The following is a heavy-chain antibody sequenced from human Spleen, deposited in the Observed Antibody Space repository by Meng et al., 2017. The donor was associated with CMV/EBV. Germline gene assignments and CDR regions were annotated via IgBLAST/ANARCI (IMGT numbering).Heavy chain of an antibody. CDR1: FTSYG. Sequence: FTSYGSSWVRQAPGQGLEWMGWISAYNGNTNYAQKLQGRVTMTTDTSTSTAYMELRSLRSDDTAVYYCARWGCSSTSCYTVPNNWFDPWGQGTLVTVSS. J-gene: IGHJ5*02. CDR3: ARWGCSSTSCYTVPNNWFDP. V-gene: IGHV1-18*01. CDR2: ISAYNGNT. D-gene: IGHD2-2*02.